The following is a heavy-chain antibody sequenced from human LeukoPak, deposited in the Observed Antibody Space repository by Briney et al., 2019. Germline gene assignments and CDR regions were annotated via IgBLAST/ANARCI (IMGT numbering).Heavy chain of an antibody. V-gene: IGHV4-59*01. D-gene: IGHD3-10*01. J-gene: IGHJ4*02. CDR2: IYYSGST. CDR1: GGSISSYY. Sequence: PSETLSLTCTVSGGSISSYYWSWIRQPPGKGLEWIGYIYYSGSTNYNPSLKSRVTISVDTSKNQFSLKLSSVTAADTAVYYCARDFGYYGSGSYNWGQGTLITVSS. CDR3: ARDFGYYGSGSYN.